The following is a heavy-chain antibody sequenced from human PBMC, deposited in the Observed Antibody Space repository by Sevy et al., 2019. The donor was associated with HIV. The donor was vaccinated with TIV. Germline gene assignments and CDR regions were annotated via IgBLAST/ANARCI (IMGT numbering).Heavy chain of an antibody. CDR3: ARDRNYDDSSGYYRGLGAFDI. D-gene: IGHD3-22*01. CDR2: IYSGGST. CDR1: GFTVSSNY. J-gene: IGHJ3*02. V-gene: IGHV3-53*01. Sequence: GGSLRLSCAASGFTVSSNYMSWVRQAPGKGLEWVSVIYSGGSTYYADSVKGRFTISRDNSRNTLYLQRNRLRAEDTTVYYCARDRNYDDSSGYYRGLGAFDIWGQGTMVTVSS.